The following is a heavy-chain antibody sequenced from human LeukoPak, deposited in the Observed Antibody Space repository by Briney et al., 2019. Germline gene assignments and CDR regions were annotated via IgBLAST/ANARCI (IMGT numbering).Heavy chain of an antibody. CDR3: ARGGVPGAFDI. V-gene: IGHV3-74*01. CDR1: GFTFSGYW. Sequence: PGGFLRLSCAASGFTFSGYWMHWVRQAPGKGLVWVSRITGDGSSTTYAGSVKGRFTISRDNAKNVLYLQMNSLRAEDTAVYYCARGGVPGAFDIWGQGTMVTVSS. J-gene: IGHJ3*02. CDR2: ITGDGSST. D-gene: IGHD3-16*01.